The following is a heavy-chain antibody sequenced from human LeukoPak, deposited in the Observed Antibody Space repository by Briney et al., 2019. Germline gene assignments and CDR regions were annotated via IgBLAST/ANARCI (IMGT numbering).Heavy chain of an antibody. CDR2: ISYDGSNK. CDR3: AREESSKDDAFDI. D-gene: IGHD2-2*01. V-gene: IGHV3-30-3*01. J-gene: IGHJ3*02. Sequence: GGSLRLPCAASGFTFSSYAMHWVRQAPGKGLEWVAVISYDGSNKYYADSAKGRFTISRDNSKNTLYLQMNSLRAEDTAVYYCAREESSKDDAFDIWGQGTMVTVSS. CDR1: GFTFSSYA.